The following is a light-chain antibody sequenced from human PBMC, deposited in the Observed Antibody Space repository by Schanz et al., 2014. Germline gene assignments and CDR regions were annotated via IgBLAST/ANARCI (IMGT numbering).Light chain of an antibody. V-gene: IGKV3-11*01. CDR2: GAS. CDR3: QQRRNWPPIT. Sequence: EIVMTQSPATLSVSPGERATLSWRASQSVSSNLAWYQQKPGQTPRLLIYGASSRATGIPARFSGSGSGTDFTLTISSLEPEDFAVYYCQQRRNWPPITFGQGTRLEIK. J-gene: IGKJ5*01. CDR1: QSVSSN.